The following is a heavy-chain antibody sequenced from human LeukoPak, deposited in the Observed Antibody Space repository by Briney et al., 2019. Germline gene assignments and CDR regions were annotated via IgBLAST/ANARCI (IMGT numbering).Heavy chain of an antibody. CDR1: GGAISSGGYY. V-gene: IGHV4-61*02. D-gene: IGHD3-3*02. CDR3: ARAFHPDASDI. J-gene: IGHJ3*02. CDR2: IYSTGET. Sequence: SETLSLTCTVSGGAISSGGYYWSWVRQPAGKGLDWIGRIYSTGETNYNASLRNRVTISVDTSKNQFSLKMTSVTAADTAVYYCARAFHPDASDIWGQGTMVTVSS.